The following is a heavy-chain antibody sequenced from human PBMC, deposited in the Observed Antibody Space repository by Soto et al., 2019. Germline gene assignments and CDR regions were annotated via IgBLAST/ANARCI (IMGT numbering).Heavy chain of an antibody. CDR2: ISSSSSTI. V-gene: IGHV3-48*01. Sequence: GGSLRLSCAASGFTFSSYSMNWVRQAPGKGLEWVSYISSSSSTIYYADSVKGRFTISRDNAKNSLYLQMNSLRAEDTAVYYCASPSDDYGDYFDYWGQGTLVTVSS. D-gene: IGHD4-17*01. CDR3: ASPSDDYGDYFDY. CDR1: GFTFSSYS. J-gene: IGHJ4*02.